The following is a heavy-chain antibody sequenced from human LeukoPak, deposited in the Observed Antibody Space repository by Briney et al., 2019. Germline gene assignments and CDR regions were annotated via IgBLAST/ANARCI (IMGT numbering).Heavy chain of an antibody. V-gene: IGHV3-49*03. CDR1: GFTFRDYA. D-gene: IGHD2-15*01. J-gene: IGHJ4*02. Sequence: PGRSLRLSCTASGFTFRDYAMSWFRQAPGKGLEWVGFIRSKAYGGTTEYAASVKGRFTISRDDSKSIAYLQMNSLKTEDTAVYYCTGDCSSSSCYFGGYCSGGSCLGFDYWGQGTLVTVSS. CDR3: TGDCSSSSCYFGGYCSGGSCLGFDY. CDR2: IRSKAYGGTT.